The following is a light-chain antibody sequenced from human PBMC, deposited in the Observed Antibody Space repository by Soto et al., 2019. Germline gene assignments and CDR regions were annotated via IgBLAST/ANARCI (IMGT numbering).Light chain of an antibody. J-gene: IGKJ5*01. CDR1: QSVGSL. Sequence: EIVLTQSPATLSVSPGERATLSCRPSQSVGSLLAWYQQKPGQAPRLLLYRASSRATGISGRFSGSGSGTELTLTISSLQSEDFAVYYCQQYNNWPQITFGQGTRLEIK. CDR3: QQYNNWPQIT. CDR2: RAS. V-gene: IGKV3-15*01.